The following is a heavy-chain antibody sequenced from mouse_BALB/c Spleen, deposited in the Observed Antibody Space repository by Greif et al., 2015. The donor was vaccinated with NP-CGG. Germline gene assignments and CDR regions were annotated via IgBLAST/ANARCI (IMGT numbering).Heavy chain of an antibody. CDR3: ARDWYFDY. Sequence: QVQLQQPGSVLVRSGASVKLSCKASGYTFTSSWMHWAKQRPGQGLEWIGEIHPNSGNTNYNEKFKGKATLTVDTSSSTAYVDLSSLTSEDSAVYYCARDWYFDYWGQGTTLTVSS. V-gene: IGHV1S130*01. CDR2: IHPNSGNT. CDR1: GYTFTSSW. J-gene: IGHJ2*01. D-gene: IGHD4-1*01.